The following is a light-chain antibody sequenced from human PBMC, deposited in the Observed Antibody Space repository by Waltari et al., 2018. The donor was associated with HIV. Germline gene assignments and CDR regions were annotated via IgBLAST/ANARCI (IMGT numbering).Light chain of an antibody. CDR1: QSVLYSSNNNNY. CDR3: QQYYSAPVT. J-gene: IGKJ4*01. V-gene: IGKV4-1*01. Sequence: IVMSQSPEYLAVSLGERATINCRSSQSVLYSSNNNNYLAWFQQKPGQPPKVLIYWASNRVSGVPDRFSGGGSGTDFTLTISSLQAEDVAVYYCQQYYSAPVTFGGGTKVEIK. CDR2: WAS.